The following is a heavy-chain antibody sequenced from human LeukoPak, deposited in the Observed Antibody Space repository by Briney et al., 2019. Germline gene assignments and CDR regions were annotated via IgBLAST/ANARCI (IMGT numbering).Heavy chain of an antibody. D-gene: IGHD3-16*02. Sequence: TSETLSLTCTVSGYSISSGYYWGWIRQPPGKGLEWIGSIYHSGSTYYNPSLKSRVTISVDTSKNQFSLKLSSVTAADTAVYYCARVNYYYDYVWGSYRYGTFDYWGQGTLVTVSS. V-gene: IGHV4-38-2*02. J-gene: IGHJ4*02. CDR1: GYSISSGYY. CDR2: IYHSGST. CDR3: ARVNYYYDYVWGSYRYGTFDY.